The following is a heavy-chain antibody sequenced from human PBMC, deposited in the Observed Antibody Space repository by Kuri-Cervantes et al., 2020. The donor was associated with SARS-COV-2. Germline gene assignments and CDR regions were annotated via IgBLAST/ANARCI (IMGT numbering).Heavy chain of an antibody. CDR1: GGSISSYY. Sequence: ESLKISCTVSGGSISSYYWSWMRQPPGKGLEWIGNIHYSGSTNYNPSLKSRVTISVDTSKNQLSLRLSYVTAADTAVYYCAGLGATKGSYYYGVDVWGQGTTVT. CDR2: IHYSGST. J-gene: IGHJ6*02. CDR3: AGLGATKGSYYYGVDV. D-gene: IGHD1-26*01. V-gene: IGHV4-59*01.